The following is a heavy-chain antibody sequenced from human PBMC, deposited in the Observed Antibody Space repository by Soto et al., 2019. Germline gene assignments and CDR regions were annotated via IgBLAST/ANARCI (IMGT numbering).Heavy chain of an antibody. CDR1: NDSIMSGTYY. CDR2: LSYLGTT. J-gene: IGHJ4*02. Sequence: PSETLSLTCTVSNDSIMSGTYYWAWIRQPPGRGLEWIGSLSYLGTTDYNPSLKSRVTISKDASKNQFSLKLTSMTAADTAVYYCATGRSDSGSYEEHFWGQGTLVTVSS. V-gene: IGHV4-39*01. D-gene: IGHD6-19*01. CDR3: ATGRSDSGSYEEHF.